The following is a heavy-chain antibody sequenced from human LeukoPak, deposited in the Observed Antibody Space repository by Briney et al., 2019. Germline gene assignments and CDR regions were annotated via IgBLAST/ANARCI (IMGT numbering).Heavy chain of an antibody. CDR2: INPNSGGT. CDR1: GYTFIAYY. D-gene: IGHD3-10*01. J-gene: IGHJ6*02. CDR3: ARGFGYYYGSGSYGMDV. Sequence: ASVKVSCKASGYTFIAYYVHWVRQAPGQGLEWMGRINPNSGGTNYAQKFQGWVTMTRDTSISTAYMELSRLRSDDTAVYYCARGFGYYYGSGSYGMDVWGQGTTVTVSS. V-gene: IGHV1-2*04.